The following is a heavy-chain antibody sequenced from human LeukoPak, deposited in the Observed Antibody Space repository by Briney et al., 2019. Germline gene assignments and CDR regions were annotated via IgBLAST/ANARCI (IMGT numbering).Heavy chain of an antibody. D-gene: IGHD2-2*01. CDR1: GGSISSYY. Sequence: PSETLSLTCTVSGGSISSYYWSWIRQPPGKGLEWIGYIYYSGSTNYNPSLKSRVTTSVDTSKNQFSLKLSSVTAADTAVYYCARHGGGYCSSTSCSISPFDYWGQGTLVTVSS. CDR3: ARHGGGYCSSTSCSISPFDY. J-gene: IGHJ4*02. CDR2: IYYSGST. V-gene: IGHV4-59*08.